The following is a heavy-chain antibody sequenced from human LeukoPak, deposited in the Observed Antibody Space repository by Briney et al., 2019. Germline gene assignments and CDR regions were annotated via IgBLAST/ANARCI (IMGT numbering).Heavy chain of an antibody. V-gene: IGHV3-11*01. D-gene: IGHD3-16*02. CDR3: AKDPSITFGGVIVTRNYFDY. Sequence: GGSLRLSCAASGFTFSDYYMSWIRQAPGKGLEWVSYISSSGSTIYYADSVKGRFTISRDNSKNTLYLQMNSLRAEDTAVYYCAKDPSITFGGVIVTRNYFDYWGQGTLVTVSS. CDR2: ISSSGSTI. CDR1: GFTFSDYY. J-gene: IGHJ4*02.